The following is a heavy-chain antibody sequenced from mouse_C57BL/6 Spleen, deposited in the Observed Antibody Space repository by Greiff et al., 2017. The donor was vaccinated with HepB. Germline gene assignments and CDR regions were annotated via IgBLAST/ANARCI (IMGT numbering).Heavy chain of an antibody. J-gene: IGHJ3*01. CDR2: IWGVGST. D-gene: IGHD1-1*02. CDR3: ASGGLGSRFAY. V-gene: IGHV2-6*01. Sequence: VMLVESGPGLVAPSQSLSITCTVSGFSLTSYGVDWVRQSPGKGLEWLGVIWGVGSTNYNSALKYRLSISKDNSKSQVSLKMNSLRTDDTAMYYYASGGLGSRFAYWGQGTLVTVSA. CDR1: GFSLTSYG.